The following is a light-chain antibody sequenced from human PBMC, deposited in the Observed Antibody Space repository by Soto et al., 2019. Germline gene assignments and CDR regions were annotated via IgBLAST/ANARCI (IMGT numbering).Light chain of an antibody. CDR2: GAS. CDR1: QGIRDD. J-gene: IGKJ2*01. Sequence: AIQMTQSPSSLSASVGDRVSITCRASQGIRDDLGWYQQKPGKAPKLLIFGASNLQSGVPSRFSGSGSGTDFTLIISSLQPEDSATYYCLQDYNYPYTFGQGTKLEIK. CDR3: LQDYNYPYT. V-gene: IGKV1-6*01.